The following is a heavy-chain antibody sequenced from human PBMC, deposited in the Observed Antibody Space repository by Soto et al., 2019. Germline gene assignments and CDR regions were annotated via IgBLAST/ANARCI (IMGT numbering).Heavy chain of an antibody. D-gene: IGHD5-18*01. V-gene: IGHV3-23*01. CDR1: GFTFSSYA. Sequence: EVQLLESGGGLVQPGESLRLSCAASGFTFSSYAMGWVRQAPGKGLEWVSTISGSGGSTFYADSVKGRFTISRDNSKNTLYLQMISLRAADTAVYYCAKQPSTAFADSWGQGTLVTVSS. J-gene: IGHJ4*02. CDR3: AKQPSTAFADS. CDR2: ISGSGGST.